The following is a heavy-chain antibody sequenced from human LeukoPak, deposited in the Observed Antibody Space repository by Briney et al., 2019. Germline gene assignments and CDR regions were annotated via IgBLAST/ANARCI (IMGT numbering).Heavy chain of an antibody. Sequence: AGGSLRLSCAASGFTFSSYGMHWVRQAPGKGLEWVAVIWYDGSNKYYADSVKGRFTISRDNSKNTLYLQMNSLRVEDTAVYYCARDVGDIARPKPNWFDPWGQGTLVTVSS. CDR1: GFTFSSYG. CDR3: ARDVGDIARPKPNWFDP. V-gene: IGHV3-33*01. D-gene: IGHD2-21*01. CDR2: IWYDGSNK. J-gene: IGHJ5*02.